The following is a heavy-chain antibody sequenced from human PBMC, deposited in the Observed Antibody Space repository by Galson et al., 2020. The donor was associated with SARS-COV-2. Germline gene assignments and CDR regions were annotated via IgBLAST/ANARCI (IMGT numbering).Heavy chain of an antibody. CDR2: MYYSGRT. D-gene: IGHD1-26*01. V-gene: IGHV4-59*01. J-gene: IGHJ4*02. Sequence: SETLSLTCTVSDDSIKSYYWGWVRQPPGKGLQWIGYMYYSGRTDYNPSLRSRVTISVDTSNNQFSLKLSSVTAADTAVYYCAARVRGAFDFWDQGTLVTVSS. CDR1: DDSIKSYY. CDR3: AARVRGAFDF.